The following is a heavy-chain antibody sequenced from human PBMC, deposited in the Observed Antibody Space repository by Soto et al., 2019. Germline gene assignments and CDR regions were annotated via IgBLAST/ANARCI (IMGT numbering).Heavy chain of an antibody. CDR1: GYTFSSYG. V-gene: IGHV1-18*01. CDR3: ARVKSVRGVFPNTDAEYYDNMDV. J-gene: IGHJ6*02. Sequence: QVQLVQSGAEVKKPGASVKVSCNASGYTFSSYGISWVRQAPGQGLEWMAWISAYNGNTNYVQRLQGRVTLTTDTSTSTSYRELRSLRSDDTAVYFCARVKSVRGVFPNTDAEYYDNMDVWGQGTTVTVSS. D-gene: IGHD3-10*01. CDR2: ISAYNGNT.